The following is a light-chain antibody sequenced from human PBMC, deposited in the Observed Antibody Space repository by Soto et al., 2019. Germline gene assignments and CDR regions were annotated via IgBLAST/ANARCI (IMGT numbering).Light chain of an antibody. CDR1: QSISSW. CDR2: DAS. Sequence: DIQMTKSPSTLSPSVRDRITITSLASQSISSWLAWYQQKPGKAPKLLIYDASSLESGVPSRFSGSGSGTEFTLTISSLQPDDFATYYCQQSYSTPITFGQGTRLEI. V-gene: IGKV1-5*01. J-gene: IGKJ5*01. CDR3: QQSYSTPIT.